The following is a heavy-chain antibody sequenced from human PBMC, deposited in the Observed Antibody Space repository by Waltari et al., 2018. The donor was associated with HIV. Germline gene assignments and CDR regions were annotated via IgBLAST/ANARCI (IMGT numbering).Heavy chain of an antibody. Sequence: QVLLQESGPRLVKSSETLSLTCTVSASSISRNYYWGWIRQAPGKGLECIGSIYRSGTTYYNPSFKTRVTISVNMSKNQYSLKLSSLTAADTAVYYCARDQDYYDSSGYTSYAFDIWGRGTMIIVSS. D-gene: IGHD3-22*01. CDR3: ARDQDYYDSSGYTSYAFDI. CDR1: ASSISRNYY. CDR2: IYRSGTT. J-gene: IGHJ3*02. V-gene: IGHV4-38-2*02.